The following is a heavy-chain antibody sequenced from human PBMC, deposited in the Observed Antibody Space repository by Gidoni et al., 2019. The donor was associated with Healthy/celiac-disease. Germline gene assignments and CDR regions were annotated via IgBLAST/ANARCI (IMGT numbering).Heavy chain of an antibody. CDR3: ARQEGGSGSHWSFDY. Sequence: QLQLQESGPGLVKPSETLSLTCTVSGGSISSSSYYWGWIRQPPGKGLEWIGSIYYSGSTYYNPSLKSRVTISVDTSKNQFSLKLSSVTAADTAVYYCARQEGGSGSHWSFDYWGQGTLVTVSS. CDR2: IYYSGST. V-gene: IGHV4-39*01. CDR1: GGSISSSSYY. J-gene: IGHJ4*02. D-gene: IGHD1-26*01.